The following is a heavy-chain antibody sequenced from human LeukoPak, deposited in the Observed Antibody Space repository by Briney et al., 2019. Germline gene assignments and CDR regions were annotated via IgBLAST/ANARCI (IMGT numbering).Heavy chain of an antibody. CDR3: ARAGGAGSGSYYDAFDI. V-gene: IGHV4-39*07. J-gene: IGHJ3*02. Sequence: SETLSLTCAVSGVSISGSYYYWGWIRQPPGKGLEWIGNIYYSGSTYYNASLQSRVTISIDTSKNQFSLRLNSVTAADTAVYYCARAGGAGSGSYYDAFDIWGQGTMVTVSS. CDR2: IYYSGST. D-gene: IGHD3-10*01. CDR1: GVSISGSYYY.